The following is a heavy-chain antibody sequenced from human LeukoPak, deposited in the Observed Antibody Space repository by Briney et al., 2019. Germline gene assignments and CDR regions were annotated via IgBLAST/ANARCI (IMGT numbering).Heavy chain of an antibody. Sequence: SETLSLTCTVSGGSISSYYWSWIRQPAGKGLEWIGRINTSGNSNYNPSLRSRVTMSVDTSKNQFSLNLSSVTAADTAVYYCARDRVVVNAWSFDSWGQGTLVTVSS. J-gene: IGHJ4*02. D-gene: IGHD3-3*01. CDR2: INTSGNS. CDR1: GGSISSYY. CDR3: ARDRVVVNAWSFDS. V-gene: IGHV4-4*07.